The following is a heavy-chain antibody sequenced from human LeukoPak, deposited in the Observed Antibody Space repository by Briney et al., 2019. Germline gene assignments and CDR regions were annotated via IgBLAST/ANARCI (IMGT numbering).Heavy chain of an antibody. Sequence: PGGSLRLSCTASGFTFISYVMSWVRQAPGKGLEWVSGISGSGTFTKYADSVKGRFTISRDNSKNTLYLQMNSLRAEDTAVYYCAKGAGSYPTSGAFDIWGQGTMVTVSS. V-gene: IGHV3-23*01. D-gene: IGHD3-16*02. CDR2: ISGSGTFT. J-gene: IGHJ3*02. CDR3: AKGAGSYPTSGAFDI. CDR1: GFTFISYV.